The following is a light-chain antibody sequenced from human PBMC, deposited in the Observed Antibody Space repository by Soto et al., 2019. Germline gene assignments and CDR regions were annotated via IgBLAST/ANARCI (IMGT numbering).Light chain of an antibody. J-gene: IGKJ1*01. Sequence: EIVMTQSPATLSVSPGERATLSCRASQSVSSNLAWYQQKPGQAPRRLIYGASTRATGIPARFSGSGSGTEFTLNISRLQSEDFAVYYCQQYNNWPPWTFGQGTKVEIK. CDR3: QQYNNWPPWT. CDR1: QSVSSN. V-gene: IGKV3-15*01. CDR2: GAS.